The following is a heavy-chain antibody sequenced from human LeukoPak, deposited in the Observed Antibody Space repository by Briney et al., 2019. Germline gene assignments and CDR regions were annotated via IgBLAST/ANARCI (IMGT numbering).Heavy chain of an antibody. CDR1: GYTFTGYY. D-gene: IGHD2-15*01. V-gene: IGHV1-2*02. Sequence: ASVKVSCKASGYTFTGYYMHWVRQAPGQGLEWMGWINPNSGGTNYAQKFQGRVTMTRDTSISTAYTELSRLRSDDTAVYYCARGGYCSGGSCQGAFDIWGQGTMVTVSS. J-gene: IGHJ3*02. CDR2: INPNSGGT. CDR3: ARGGYCSGGSCQGAFDI.